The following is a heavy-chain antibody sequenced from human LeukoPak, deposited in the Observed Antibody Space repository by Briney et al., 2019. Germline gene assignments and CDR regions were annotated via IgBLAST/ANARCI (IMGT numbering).Heavy chain of an antibody. CDR1: GYTFTGYY. J-gene: IGHJ5*02. D-gene: IGHD1-26*01. CDR2: INPNSGGT. CDR3: ARGAAGIVGATFRFDP. Sequence: GASVKVSCKASGYTFTGYYMHWVRQAPGQGLEWMGWINPNSGGTNYAQKFQGRVTMTRDTSISTAYMELSRLRSDDTAVYYCARGAAGIVGATFRFDPWGQGTLVTVSS. V-gene: IGHV1-2*02.